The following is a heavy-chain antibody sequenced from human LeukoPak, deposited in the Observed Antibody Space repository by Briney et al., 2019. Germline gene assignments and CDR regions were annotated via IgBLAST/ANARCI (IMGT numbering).Heavy chain of an antibody. CDR1: GFTFSSYW. Sequence: AGGSLRFSCAASGFTFSSYWMSWVRQAPGKGLEWVANIKQDGSEKYYVDSVKGRFTISRDNAKNSLYLQMNSLRAEDTAVYYCARGTTVVTPKAFDIWGQGTMVTVSS. CDR3: ARGTTVVTPKAFDI. V-gene: IGHV3-7*01. CDR2: IKQDGSEK. J-gene: IGHJ3*02. D-gene: IGHD4-23*01.